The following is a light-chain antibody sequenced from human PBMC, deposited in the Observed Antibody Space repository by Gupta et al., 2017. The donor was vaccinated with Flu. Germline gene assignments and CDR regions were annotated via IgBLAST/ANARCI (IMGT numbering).Light chain of an antibody. CDR2: GNK. CDR1: STNIGSKT. V-gene: IGLV1-44*01. J-gene: IGLJ1*01. Sequence: VTISCSGRSTNIGSKTGHCDKRVPGMARKLIWYGNKQRPSRVPDRFSGSKSGTSGALAIKGLQSEDQADEYCAEWAVSLHGHDVGGTGTKVTV. CDR3: AEWAVSLHGHDV.